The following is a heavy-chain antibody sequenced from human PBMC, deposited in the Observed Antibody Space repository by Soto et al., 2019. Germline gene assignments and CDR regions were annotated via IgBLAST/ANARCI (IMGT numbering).Heavy chain of an antibody. CDR1: GGSISSGNYY. CDR3: ARDGSSSSFDY. J-gene: IGHJ4*02. Sequence: PSETLSLTCTVSGGSISSGNYYWSWIRQPPGKGLEWIGFISYSGTTHYSASLRSRVSISVDTSKNQFSLDLSSVTAADTAVYYCARDGSSSSFDYWGQGTLVTVSS. V-gene: IGHV4-30-4*02. CDR2: ISYSGTT. D-gene: IGHD6-13*01.